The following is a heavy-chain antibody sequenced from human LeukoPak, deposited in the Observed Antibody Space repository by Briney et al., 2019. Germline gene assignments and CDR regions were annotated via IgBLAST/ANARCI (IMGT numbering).Heavy chain of an antibody. CDR3: ASIGYCSGGSCYVEPDY. CDR2: ISSSSSYI. V-gene: IGHV3-21*01. CDR1: GFTFSSYS. Sequence: GGSLRLSCAASGFTFSSYSMNWVRQAPGKGLEWVSSISSSSSYIYYADSVKGRFTIPRDNAKNSLYLQMNSLRAEDTAVYYCASIGYCSGGSCYVEPDYWGQGTLVTVSS. J-gene: IGHJ4*02. D-gene: IGHD2-15*01.